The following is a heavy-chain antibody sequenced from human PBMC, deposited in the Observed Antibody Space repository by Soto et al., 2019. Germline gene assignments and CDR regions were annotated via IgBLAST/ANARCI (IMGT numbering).Heavy chain of an antibody. J-gene: IGHJ5*02. CDR3: ARLVVVVAATINNWFDP. D-gene: IGHD2-15*01. V-gene: IGHV1-18*01. CDR1: GYTFTSYG. CDR2: ISAYNGNT. Sequence: ASVKVSCKASGYTFTSYGISLVRRAPGQGLEWMGWISAYNGNTNYAQKLQGRVTMTTDTSTSTAYMELRSLRSDDTAVYYCARLVVVVAATINNWFDPWGQGTLVTVSS.